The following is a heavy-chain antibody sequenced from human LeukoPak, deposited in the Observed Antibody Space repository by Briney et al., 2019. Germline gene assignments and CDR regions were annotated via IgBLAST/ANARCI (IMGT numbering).Heavy chain of an antibody. J-gene: IGHJ6*03. CDR3: TTAGIAAPNYYYYYMDV. D-gene: IGHD6-6*01. CDR2: ISGSGGST. V-gene: IGHV3-23*01. CDR1: GFTFSSYA. Sequence: GGSLRLSCAASGFTFSSYAMSWVRQAPGKGLEWVSAISGSGGSTYYADSVKGRFTISRDNSKNTLYLQMNSLKTEDTAVYYCTTAGIAAPNYYYYYMDVWGKGTTVTVSS.